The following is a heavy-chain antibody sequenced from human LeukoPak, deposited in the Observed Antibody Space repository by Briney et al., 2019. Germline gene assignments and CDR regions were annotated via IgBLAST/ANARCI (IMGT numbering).Heavy chain of an antibody. Sequence: GGSLRLSCAASGFTFSSYAMSWVRQAPGKGLEWVSAISGSGGSTYYADSVKGRFTISRDNSKNTLYLQMDSLRAEDTAVYHCAKEYTVTGDLDYWGQGTLVTVSS. CDR2: ISGSGGST. J-gene: IGHJ4*02. CDR1: GFTFSSYA. V-gene: IGHV3-23*01. D-gene: IGHD7-27*01. CDR3: AKEYTVTGDLDY.